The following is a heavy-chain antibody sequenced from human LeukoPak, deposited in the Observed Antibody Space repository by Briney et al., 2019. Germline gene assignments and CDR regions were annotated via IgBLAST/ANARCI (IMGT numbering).Heavy chain of an antibody. J-gene: IGHJ4*02. V-gene: IGHV3-23*01. CDR2: IYGSGERT. CDR3: AKDVVPDSGWELDH. D-gene: IGHD6-19*01. Sequence: GGSLRLSCAASGFTFSTYSMTWVRQAPGKGLEWVSSIYGSGERTFYADSVRGRFTVSRDNSKNTLYLEMNSLRAEDTAVYFCAKDVVPDSGWELDHWGQGTLVTVSS. CDR1: GFTFSTYS.